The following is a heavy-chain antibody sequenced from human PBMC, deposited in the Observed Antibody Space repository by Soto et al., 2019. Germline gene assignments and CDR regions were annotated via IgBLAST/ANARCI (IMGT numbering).Heavy chain of an antibody. V-gene: IGHV3-9*01. J-gene: IGHJ4*02. D-gene: IGHD2-15*01. CDR3: AKAWKAYCSGGSCYPVDY. Sequence: EVQLVESGGGLVQPGRSLRLSCAASGFTFDDYAMHWVRQAPGKGLEWVSGISWNSGSIGYADSVKGRFTISRDNAKNSLYLQMNSLRAEDTALYYCAKAWKAYCSGGSCYPVDYWGQGTLVTVSS. CDR1: GFTFDDYA. CDR2: ISWNSGSI.